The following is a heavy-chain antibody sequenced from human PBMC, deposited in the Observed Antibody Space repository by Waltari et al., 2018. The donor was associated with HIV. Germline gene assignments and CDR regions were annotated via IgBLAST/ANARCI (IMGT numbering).Heavy chain of an antibody. J-gene: IGHJ5*02. Sequence: QVQLVQSGAEVKKPGASVKVSCKASGYTFTGYYMHWVRQAPGQGLEWMGRSKPNRCGTKYAQKFKGRVTMTRDTSISTAYMELSRLRSDDTAVYYCARLIAVAGRLGADPWGQGTLVTVSS. D-gene: IGHD6-19*01. V-gene: IGHV1-2*02. CDR2: SKPNRCGT. CDR1: GYTFTGYY. CDR3: ARLIAVAGRLGADP.